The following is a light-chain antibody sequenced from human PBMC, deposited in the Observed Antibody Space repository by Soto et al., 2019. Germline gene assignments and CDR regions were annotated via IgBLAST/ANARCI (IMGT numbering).Light chain of an antibody. CDR3: QQYYSNPWT. V-gene: IGKV4-1*01. CDR1: QTGLSSSKNKNR. Sequence: DIVMTQSPDSLAVSLGERATINCKSSQTGLSSSKNKNRLAWYQQKPGQPPKLLIYWASTRESGVPDRISGSGSGTDFTLTISSLQAEDVAVYYCQQYYSNPWTFGQGTKVEIK. CDR2: WAS. J-gene: IGKJ1*01.